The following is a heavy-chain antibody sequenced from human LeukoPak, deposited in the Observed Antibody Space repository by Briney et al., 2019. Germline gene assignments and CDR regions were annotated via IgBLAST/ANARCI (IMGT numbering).Heavy chain of an antibody. Sequence: ASVKVSCKASGYTFTSYGISWVRQAPGQGLEWMGWINPNSGGTNYAQKFQGRVTITRDTSASTAYMELSSLRSEDMAVYYCARGRSSGWYPDYYYYYMDVWGKGTTVTVSS. V-gene: IGHV1-18*03. CDR2: INPNSGGT. CDR3: ARGRSSGWYPDYYYYYMDV. D-gene: IGHD6-19*01. CDR1: GYTFTSYG. J-gene: IGHJ6*03.